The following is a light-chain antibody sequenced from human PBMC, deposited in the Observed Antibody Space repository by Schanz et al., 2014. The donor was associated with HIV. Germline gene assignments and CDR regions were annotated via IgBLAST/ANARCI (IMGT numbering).Light chain of an antibody. CDR3: QQYGSSRWT. V-gene: IGKV3-20*01. J-gene: IGKJ1*01. CDR2: DAS. CDR1: QSVSSF. Sequence: EIVLTQSPATLSLSPGERATLSCRARQSVSSFLAWYQQKPGQAPRLLIYDASNRAAGIPARFSGSGSGTDFTLTISRLEPEDFAVYYCQQYGSSRWTFGQGTKVVIK.